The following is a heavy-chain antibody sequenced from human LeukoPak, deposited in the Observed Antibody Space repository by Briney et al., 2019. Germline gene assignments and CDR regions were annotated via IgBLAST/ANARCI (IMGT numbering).Heavy chain of an antibody. CDR3: ARDSLGYCSGGSCLV. J-gene: IGHJ4*02. CDR1: GYTLTDYY. CDR2: INPNSGGT. D-gene: IGHD2-15*01. Sequence: ASVKVSCKASGYTLTDYYMHWVRQAPGQGLEWMGWINPNSGGTNYAQKFQGRVTMTRDTSISTAYMELSRLRSDDTAVYYCARDSLGYCSGGSCLVWGQGTLVTVSS. V-gene: IGHV1-2*02.